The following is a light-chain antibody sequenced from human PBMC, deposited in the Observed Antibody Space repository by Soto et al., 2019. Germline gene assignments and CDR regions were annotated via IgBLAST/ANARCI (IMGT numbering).Light chain of an antibody. Sequence: EIVLTQSTGTLSLSPGERATLSCRASQSVTRTSLAWYQHKPGQAPRLLIYHASSRATGIPDRFSGSGSGTDFTLAISRVEPEDFAVYYCQLYGGSPPMYTFGQGTKLEIK. CDR1: QSVTRTS. V-gene: IGKV3-20*01. CDR2: HAS. CDR3: QLYGGSPPMYT. J-gene: IGKJ2*01.